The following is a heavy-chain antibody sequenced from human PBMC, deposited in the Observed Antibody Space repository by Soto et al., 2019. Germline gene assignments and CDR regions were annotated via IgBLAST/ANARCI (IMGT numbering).Heavy chain of an antibody. J-gene: IGHJ6*02. Sequence: QVQLQESGPGLVKPSETLSLMCTVSGGSITNYYWGWIRQSPAKGLEWIGYISDSGGTKYNPSLKSRVTISVNTSKNQFYLKLTSMTAADTAVYYCARERVGHSAMDVWGQGTTITVSS. CDR2: ISDSGGT. CDR3: ARERVGHSAMDV. D-gene: IGHD1-26*01. CDR1: GGSITNYY. V-gene: IGHV4-59*01.